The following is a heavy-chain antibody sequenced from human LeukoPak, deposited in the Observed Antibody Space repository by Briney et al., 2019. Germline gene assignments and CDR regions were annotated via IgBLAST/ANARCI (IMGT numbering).Heavy chain of an antibody. CDR1: GFTFSSYA. Sequence: AGGSLRLSCAASGFTFSSYAMSWVRQAPGKGLEWVSAISGSGGGTYYADSVKGRFTISRDNSKNTLYLQMNSLRAEDTAVYYCAKDLTAMGTGYFDYWGQGTLVTVSS. CDR3: AKDLTAMGTGYFDY. CDR2: ISGSGGGT. D-gene: IGHD5-18*01. V-gene: IGHV3-23*01. J-gene: IGHJ4*02.